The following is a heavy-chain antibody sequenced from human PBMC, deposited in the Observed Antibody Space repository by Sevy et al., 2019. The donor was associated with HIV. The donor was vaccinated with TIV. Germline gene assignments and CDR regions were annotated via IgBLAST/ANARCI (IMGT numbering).Heavy chain of an antibody. J-gene: IGHJ4*02. D-gene: IGHD2-21*02. Sequence: GGSLRLSCAASGFTFSSYAMNWVRQAPGKGLDWVSGISGSGDSTYYADSVKGRFTISRDNSKNTPYLQMNNLAAEATAVYYCAKPLVVTTTRESDYWGQGTLVTVSS. CDR2: ISGSGDST. V-gene: IGHV3-23*01. CDR3: AKPLVVTTTRESDY. CDR1: GFTFSSYA.